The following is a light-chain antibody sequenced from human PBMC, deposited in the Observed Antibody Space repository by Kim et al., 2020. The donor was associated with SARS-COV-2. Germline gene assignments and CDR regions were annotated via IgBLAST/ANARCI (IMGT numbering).Light chain of an antibody. V-gene: IGKV1-33*01. CDR2: DAS. CDR1: QDISNY. CDR3: QQYDNLPRT. J-gene: IGKJ5*01. Sequence: ASVGDRVTSTCQASQDISNYLNWYQQKPGKAPKLLIYDASNLEAGVPSRFGGSGSGTDFTFTISSLQPEDIATYYCQQYDNLPRTFGQETRLEIK.